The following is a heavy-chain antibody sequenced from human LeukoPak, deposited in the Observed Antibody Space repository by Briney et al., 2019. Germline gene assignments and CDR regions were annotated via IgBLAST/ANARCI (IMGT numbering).Heavy chain of an antibody. V-gene: IGHV3-23*01. D-gene: IGHD5-12*01. CDR1: GFTVSTSA. CDR3: AIEWLRFPFDY. Sequence: GGSLRLSCAAAGFTVSTSAMSWVRQAPGKGLEWVSGISGSGGGTYYADSVKGRFSISRDISKNTLYLQMNSLRAEDTAVYYCAIEWLRFPFDYWGQGTLVTVSS. J-gene: IGHJ4*02. CDR2: ISGSGGGT.